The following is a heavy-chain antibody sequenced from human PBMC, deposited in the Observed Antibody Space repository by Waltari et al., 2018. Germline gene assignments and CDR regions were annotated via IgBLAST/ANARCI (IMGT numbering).Heavy chain of an antibody. CDR2: IYTSGST. CDR1: GGSISSYY. CDR3: ARVKFRGRFDY. Sequence: QVQLQESGPGLVKPSETLSLTCTVSGGSISSYYWSWIRQPPGNGLEWIGYIYTSGSTNYNPSLKSRVTISVDTSKNQFSLKLSSVTAADTAVYYCARVKFRGRFDYWGQGTLVTVSS. D-gene: IGHD2-15*01. J-gene: IGHJ4*02. V-gene: IGHV4-4*09.